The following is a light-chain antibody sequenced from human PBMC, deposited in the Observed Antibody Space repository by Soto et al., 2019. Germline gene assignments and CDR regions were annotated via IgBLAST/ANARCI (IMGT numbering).Light chain of an antibody. V-gene: IGKV3-11*01. CDR3: QQYRNWPRT. Sequence: EIVLTQSPATLSLSPGERATLSCRASQSVSSYLAWYQQKPGQAPRLLIYDASNRATGIPARFSGSASGTDFTLTISSLQSEDFAVYYCQQYRNWPRTFGQGTKVDIK. CDR2: DAS. CDR1: QSVSSY. J-gene: IGKJ1*01.